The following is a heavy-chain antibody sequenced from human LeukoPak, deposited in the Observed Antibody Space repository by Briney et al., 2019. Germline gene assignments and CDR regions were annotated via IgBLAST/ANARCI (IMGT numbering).Heavy chain of an antibody. Sequence: GSLRLSCVASGFTFSSYAMSWVRQAPGKGLEWVSGISGSGSSTSHADSGKGRFTISRDNSKTTLYLQMNSLRAEDTAVYYCAKGTQIYCSDIKCYPFDYWGQGTLVTVSS. D-gene: IGHD2-15*01. V-gene: IGHV3-23*01. CDR1: GFTFSSYA. CDR3: AKGTQIYCSDIKCYPFDY. J-gene: IGHJ4*02. CDR2: ISGSGSST.